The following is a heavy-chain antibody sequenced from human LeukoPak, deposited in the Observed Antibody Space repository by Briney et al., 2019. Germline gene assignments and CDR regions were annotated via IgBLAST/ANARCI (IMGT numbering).Heavy chain of an antibody. D-gene: IGHD3-10*01. J-gene: IGHJ3*02. V-gene: IGHV1-8*01. Sequence: ASVKVSCKASGYTFTSYDIIWVRQATGQGLEWRGWMNPNSGNTGSAQKFQGSVTMTRNTSTATAYMELNSLKSEDTAVYYCARVNTYYYGSGVSRAFHMWGQGTMVTVSS. CDR2: MNPNSGNT. CDR3: ARVNTYYYGSGVSRAFHM. CDR1: GYTFTSYD.